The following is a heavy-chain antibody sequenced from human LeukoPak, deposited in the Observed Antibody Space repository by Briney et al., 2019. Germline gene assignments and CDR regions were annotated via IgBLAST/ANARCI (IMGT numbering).Heavy chain of an antibody. CDR2: IKQDGSEK. D-gene: IGHD5-18*01. V-gene: IGHV3-7*01. Sequence: PGGSLRLSXAASGFSFNTYWMSWVRQAPGKGLEWVANIKQDGSEKHYVDSVKGRFTISRDNAKNSLDLQMNSLRAEDTAVYYCVRIVTGGYSYVDCWGQGTLVTVSS. J-gene: IGHJ4*02. CDR3: VRIVTGGYSYVDC. CDR1: GFSFNTYW.